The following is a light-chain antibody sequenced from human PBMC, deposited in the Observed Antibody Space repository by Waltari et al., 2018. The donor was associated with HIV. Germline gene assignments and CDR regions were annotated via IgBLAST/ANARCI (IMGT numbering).Light chain of an antibody. CDR1: KSVSSY. J-gene: IGKJ1*01. CDR3: QQRSNSRRT. V-gene: IGKV3-11*01. CDR2: DAS. Sequence: EIVLTQSPATLSLSPGERATLSCRASKSVSSYLDWYQQKPGQAPRLLIYDASNRATGIPARCSCSVSATDFTLTISRLEPEDFAVNYCQQRSNSRRTFCQGSKVEFK.